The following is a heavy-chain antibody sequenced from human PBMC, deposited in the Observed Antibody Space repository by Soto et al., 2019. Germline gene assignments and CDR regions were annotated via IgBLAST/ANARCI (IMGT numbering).Heavy chain of an antibody. Sequence: QVQLQESGPRLVKPSGTLSLTCAVSGASISSTNWWTWVRQPPGKGLEWIGEIYHTGSTQYNPSLRTRLTIPLDKSNHRFSLNLSPVTAAATAVYYCPTLPPRIVVVVLPIPTWGQGTLVTVSS. CDR2: IYHTGST. J-gene: IGHJ4*02. CDR3: PTLPPRIVVVVLPIPT. V-gene: IGHV4-4*02. D-gene: IGHD2-15*01. CDR1: GASISSTNW.